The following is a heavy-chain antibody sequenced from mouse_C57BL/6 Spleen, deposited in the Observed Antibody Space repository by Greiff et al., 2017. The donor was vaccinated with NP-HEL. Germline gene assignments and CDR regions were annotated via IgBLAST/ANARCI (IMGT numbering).Heavy chain of an antibody. D-gene: IGHD2-1*01. CDR3: AREDGNYPAWFAY. J-gene: IGHJ3*01. CDR2: IYPGSGST. V-gene: IGHV1-55*01. CDR1: GYTFTSYW. Sequence: VQLQQPGAELVKPGASVKMSCKASGYTFTSYWITWVKQRPGQGLEWIGDIYPGSGSTNYNEKFKSKATLTVDTSSSTAYMQLSSLTSEDSAVYYCAREDGNYPAWFAYWGQGTLVTVSA.